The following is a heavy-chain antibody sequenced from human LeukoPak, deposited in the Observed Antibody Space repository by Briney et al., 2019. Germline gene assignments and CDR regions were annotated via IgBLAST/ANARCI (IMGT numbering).Heavy chain of an antibody. Sequence: GRTLRLSCAASGFTFSSYWMTWVRQAPGKGLEGVANINPDGSGKYYMDSVKGRFIISRDNAKNSLNLQMNSLRADDTAVYYCARDGGRNNDYWGQGTLVTVSS. J-gene: IGHJ4*02. CDR1: GFTFSSYW. V-gene: IGHV3-7*01. CDR2: INPDGSGK. D-gene: IGHD2-15*01. CDR3: ARDGGRNNDY.